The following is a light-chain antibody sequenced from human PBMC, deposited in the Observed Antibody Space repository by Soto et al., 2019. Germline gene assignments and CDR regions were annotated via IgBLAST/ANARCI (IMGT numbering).Light chain of an antibody. J-gene: IGKJ4*01. CDR2: GAS. CDR1: QSLSGSF. V-gene: IGKV3-20*01. CDR3: QQYGSSRLT. Sequence: EIVLTQSPGTLSLSPGERATLSCRASQSLSGSFLAWNQQKPGQAPRLLIYGASNRATGTPDRFSGSGSGRDFTLTISRLEPEDSAVYYCQQYGSSRLTFGGGTKVDIK.